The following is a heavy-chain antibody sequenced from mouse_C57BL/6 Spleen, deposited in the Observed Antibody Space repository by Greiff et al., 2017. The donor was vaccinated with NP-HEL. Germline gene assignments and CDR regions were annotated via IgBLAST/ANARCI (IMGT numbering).Heavy chain of an antibody. J-gene: IGHJ2*01. Sequence: QVQLKESGPELVKPGASVKISCKASGYAFSSSWMNWVKQRPGKGLEWIGRIYPGDGDTNYNGKFKGKATLTADKSSSKAYMQLRSLTSEDSAVYFCARNYYDYEGYFDYWGQGTTLTVSS. CDR3: ARNYYDYEGYFDY. V-gene: IGHV1-82*01. D-gene: IGHD2-4*01. CDR1: GYAFSSSW. CDR2: IYPGDGDT.